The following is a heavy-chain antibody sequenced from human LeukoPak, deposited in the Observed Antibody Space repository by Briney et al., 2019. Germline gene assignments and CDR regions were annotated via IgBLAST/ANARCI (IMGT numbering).Heavy chain of an antibody. CDR3: ARDVWGSYRSYFDY. D-gene: IGHD3-16*02. Sequence: GSLRLSCAASGFTFSSYWMHWVRQAPGKGLEWIGYIYYSGSTNYNPSLKSRVTISVDTSKNQFSLKLSSVTAADTAVYYCARDVWGSYRSYFDYWGQGTLVTVSS. J-gene: IGHJ4*02. V-gene: IGHV4-59*01. CDR2: IYYSGST. CDR1: GFTFSSYW.